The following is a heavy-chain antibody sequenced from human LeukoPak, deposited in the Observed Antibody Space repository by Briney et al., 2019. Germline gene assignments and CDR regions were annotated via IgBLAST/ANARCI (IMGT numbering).Heavy chain of an antibody. D-gene: IGHD3-3*01. CDR3: ARLSETAAYYYTTGYYYLGY. Sequence: GASVKVSCKASGYTFGSYDINWVRKATGQGLEWMGWMNPGSGNTGYAQKFPGRVTMTRATSISTAYMELSGLRSEDTAVYYCARLSETAAYYYTTGYYYLGYWGQGTLVAVDS. J-gene: IGHJ4*02. V-gene: IGHV1-8*02. CDR1: GYTFGSYD. CDR2: MNPGSGNT.